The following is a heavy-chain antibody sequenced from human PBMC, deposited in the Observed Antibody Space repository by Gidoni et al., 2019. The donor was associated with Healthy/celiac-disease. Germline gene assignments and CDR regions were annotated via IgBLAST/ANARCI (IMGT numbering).Heavy chain of an antibody. CDR2: ISGSGGST. J-gene: IGHJ3*02. D-gene: IGHD2-21*02. Sequence: EVQLLESGGGLVQPGGYLRLSCAASGFTFSSYAMSWVRQAPGKGLEWVSAISGSGGSTYYADSVKGRFTISRDNSKNTLYLQMNSLRAEDTAVYYCAKRVVTAIGRDAWAAFDIWGQGTMVTVSS. CDR1: GFTFSSYA. CDR3: AKRVVTAIGRDAWAAFDI. V-gene: IGHV3-23*01.